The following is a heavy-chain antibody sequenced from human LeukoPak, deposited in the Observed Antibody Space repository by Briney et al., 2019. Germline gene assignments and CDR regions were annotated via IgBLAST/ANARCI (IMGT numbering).Heavy chain of an antibody. CDR2: ISWNSGSI. D-gene: IGHD3-10*01. CDR1: GFTFDDYA. CDR3: ARVPITMVRGPYYYMDV. Sequence: PGRSLRLSCAASGFTFDDYAMHWVRQAPGKGLEWVSGISWNSGSIGYADSVKGRFTISRDNAKNSLYLQMNSLRAEDTALYYCARVPITMVRGPYYYMDVWGKGTTVTVSS. V-gene: IGHV3-9*01. J-gene: IGHJ6*03.